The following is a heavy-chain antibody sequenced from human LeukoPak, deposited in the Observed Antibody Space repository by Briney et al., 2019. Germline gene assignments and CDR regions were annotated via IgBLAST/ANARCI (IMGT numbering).Heavy chain of an antibody. J-gene: IGHJ6*04. V-gene: IGHV3-30*02. D-gene: IGHD5-24*01. CDR2: IRYDGSNK. CDR1: GFTFSSYE. Sequence: PGGSLRLSCAASGFTFSSYEMNWVRQAPGKGLEWVAFIRYDGSNKYYADSVKGRFTISRDNSKNTLYLQMNSLRAEDTAVYYCAKDERWLQFGVDVWGKGTTVTISS. CDR3: AKDERWLQFGVDV.